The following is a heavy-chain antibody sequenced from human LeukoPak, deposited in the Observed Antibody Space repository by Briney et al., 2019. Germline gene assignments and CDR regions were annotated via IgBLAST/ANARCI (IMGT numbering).Heavy chain of an antibody. Sequence: GGSLRLSCAASGFTFSSYGMHWVRQAPGKGLEWVAFIQYDGSNKYYADSVKGRFTISRDNSKNTLYLQMNSLRAEDTAVYYCAKDSKAVAGWDWGQGTLVTVSS. D-gene: IGHD6-19*01. V-gene: IGHV3-30*02. J-gene: IGHJ4*02. CDR1: GFTFSSYG. CDR3: AKDSKAVAGWD. CDR2: IQYDGSNK.